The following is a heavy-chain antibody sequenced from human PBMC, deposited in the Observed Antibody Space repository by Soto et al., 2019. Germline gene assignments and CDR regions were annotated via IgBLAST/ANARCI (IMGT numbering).Heavy chain of an antibody. CDR3: ARDETYYYDSSGYLFDY. CDR1: GYTFTSYG. J-gene: IGHJ4*02. Sequence: ASVKVSCKVSGYTFTSYGISWVRQAPGQGLEWMGWISAYNGNTNYAQKLQGRVTMTTDTSTSTAYMELRSLRSDDTAVYYCARDETYYYDSSGYLFDYWGQGTLVTVSS. V-gene: IGHV1-18*01. CDR2: ISAYNGNT. D-gene: IGHD3-22*01.